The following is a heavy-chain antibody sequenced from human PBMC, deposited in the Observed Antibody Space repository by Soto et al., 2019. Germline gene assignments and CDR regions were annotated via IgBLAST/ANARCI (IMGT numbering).Heavy chain of an antibody. J-gene: IGHJ4*02. V-gene: IGHV1-69*01. Sequence: QVQLVQSGAEVKKPGSSVKVSCKASGGTFSSYAISWVRQAPGQGLEWMGGIIPIFGTANYAQKFQGRVTITADESTSTAYIELSSQRSEDTAVYYWARETEKDYDIWTVYYTGDLDDWGQGTMVTVS. CDR1: GGTFSSYA. CDR3: ARETEKDYDIWTVYYTGDLDD. CDR2: IIPIFGTA. D-gene: IGHD3-9*01.